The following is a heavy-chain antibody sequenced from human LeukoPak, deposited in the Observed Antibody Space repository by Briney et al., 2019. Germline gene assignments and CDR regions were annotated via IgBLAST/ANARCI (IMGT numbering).Heavy chain of an antibody. CDR3: ARIDGYGDYGEDY. Sequence: SQTLSLTCTVSGGSISSGSYYWSWIRQPAGKGLEWIGRIYTSGSTNYNPSLKSRVTISVDTSKNQFSLKLSSVTAADTAVYYCARIDGYGDYGEDYWGQGTLVTVSS. V-gene: IGHV4-61*02. J-gene: IGHJ4*02. CDR1: GGSISSGSYY. D-gene: IGHD4-17*01. CDR2: IYTSGST.